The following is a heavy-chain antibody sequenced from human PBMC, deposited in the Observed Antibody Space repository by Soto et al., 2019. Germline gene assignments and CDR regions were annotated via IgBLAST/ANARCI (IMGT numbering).Heavy chain of an antibody. D-gene: IGHD2-15*01. J-gene: IGHJ5*02. CDR2: INHSGST. CDR3: ARVKGRCSGGSCYGLKGWFDP. V-gene: IGHV4-34*01. CDR1: GGSFSGYY. Sequence: SETLSLTCAVYGGSFSGYYWSWIRQPPGKGLEWIGEINHSGSTNYNPSLKSRVTISVDTSKNQFSLKLSSVTAADTAVYYCARVKGRCSGGSCYGLKGWFDPWGQGTLVTVSS.